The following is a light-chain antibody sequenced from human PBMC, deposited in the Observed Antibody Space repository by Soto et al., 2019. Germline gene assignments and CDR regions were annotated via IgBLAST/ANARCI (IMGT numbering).Light chain of an antibody. CDR3: TNLNSSPIP. Sequence: DIQLTQSPSFLSASVGDRVTITCRASQGISSHLAWYQQQPGKAPKLLIYVASTLQSGVPSRFSGSGSGTEFTLTISGLQPEDFASYSSTNLNSSPIPFGPRTRPESK. CDR1: QGISSH. CDR2: VAS. V-gene: IGKV1-9*01. J-gene: IGKJ5*01.